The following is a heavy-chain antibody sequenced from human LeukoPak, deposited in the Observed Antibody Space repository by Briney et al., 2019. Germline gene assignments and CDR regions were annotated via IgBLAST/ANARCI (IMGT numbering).Heavy chain of an antibody. Sequence: GGSLRLSCAASGFTFSGYSMNWVRQAPGKGLEWVSYISSSSSTIYYADSVKGRFTVSRDNAKNSLYLQMNSLRAEDTAVYYCARDGGTTVTPDVWGYFDYWGQGTLVTVSS. V-gene: IGHV3-48*01. CDR1: GFTFSGYS. CDR2: ISSSSSTI. J-gene: IGHJ4*02. D-gene: IGHD4-17*01. CDR3: ARDGGTTVTPDVWGYFDY.